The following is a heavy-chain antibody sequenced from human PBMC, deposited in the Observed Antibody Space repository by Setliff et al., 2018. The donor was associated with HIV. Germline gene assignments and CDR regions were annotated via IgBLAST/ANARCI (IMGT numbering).Heavy chain of an antibody. J-gene: IGHJ6*02. V-gene: IGHV5-51*01. D-gene: IGHD3-10*01. CDR2: IYPGDSDT. CDR1: GYSFTSYW. Sequence: PGESLKISCKGSGYSFTSYWIGWVRQMPGKGLEWMGIIYPGDSDTRYSPSFQGQVTISADKSISTAYLQWSSLKASDTAMYYYASLPYYYGSGTNYGMDVWGQGTTVTVSS. CDR3: ASLPYYYGSGTNYGMDV.